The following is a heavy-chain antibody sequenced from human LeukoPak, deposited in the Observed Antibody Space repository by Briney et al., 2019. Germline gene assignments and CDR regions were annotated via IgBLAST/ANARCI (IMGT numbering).Heavy chain of an antibody. D-gene: IGHD3-22*01. V-gene: IGHV3-13*01. CDR3: GSSGYYYDY. CDR1: GFIFSSYA. J-gene: IGHJ4*02. Sequence: GGSLRLSCAASGFIFSSYAMHWVRQSSEKGLEWVSGIRIAGDTYYPDSVKGRFTISRDNSKNTLYLQMNSLRAEDTAVYYCGSSGYYYDYWGQGTLVTVSS. CDR2: IRIAGDT.